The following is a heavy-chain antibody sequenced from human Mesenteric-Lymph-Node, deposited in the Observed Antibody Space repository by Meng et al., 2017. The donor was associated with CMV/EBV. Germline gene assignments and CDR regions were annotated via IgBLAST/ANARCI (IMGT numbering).Heavy chain of an antibody. CDR3: AREVGSRKEVADNWFDP. V-gene: IGHV1-69*08. CDR2: IIPILDTV. Sequence: SVKVSCKASGINFNSYSFTWVRQAPGQGLEWVGRIIPILDTVAYAQVLQGRVKLTADKSASTAYMELSSLTSDDTAVYYCAREVGSRKEVADNWFDPWGQGTLVTVSS. J-gene: IGHJ5*02. D-gene: IGHD6-19*01. CDR1: GINFNSYS.